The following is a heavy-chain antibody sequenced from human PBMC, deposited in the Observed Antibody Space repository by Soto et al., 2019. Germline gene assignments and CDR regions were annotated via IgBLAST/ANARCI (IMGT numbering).Heavy chain of an antibody. CDR2: ISYDGSKK. D-gene: IGHD3-3*01. J-gene: IGHJ6*02. Sequence: GGSLRLSCAASGFTFSSYAMYWVRQAPGKGLEWVAVISYDGSKKYYADSVKGRFTISRDNSKNTLYLQMNSLRAEDTAVYYCARERYDFWSGYYYYGMDVWAQGTTVTVSS. CDR1: GFTFSSYA. V-gene: IGHV3-30-3*01. CDR3: ARERYDFWSGYYYYGMDV.